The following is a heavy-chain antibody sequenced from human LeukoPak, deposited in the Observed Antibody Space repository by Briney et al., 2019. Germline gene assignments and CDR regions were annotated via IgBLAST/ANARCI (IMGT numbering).Heavy chain of an antibody. J-gene: IGHJ3*02. CDR1: GFTFRSYS. D-gene: IGHD1-26*01. CDR2: ISWSSSDI. Sequence: GGSLRLSCAASGFTFRSYSMNWVRQAPGKGLEWVSSISWSSSDIYYADSLKGRFTISRDNARNSLYLQMNSLRAEDTAVYYCARDRRSGSYGVDAFDIWGQGTMVSVSS. CDR3: ARDRRSGSYGVDAFDI. V-gene: IGHV3-21*01.